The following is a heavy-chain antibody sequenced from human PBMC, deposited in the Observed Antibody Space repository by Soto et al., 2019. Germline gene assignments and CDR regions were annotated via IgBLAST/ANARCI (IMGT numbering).Heavy chain of an antibody. CDR3: ARYFASGSSVY. Sequence: ASVKVSCKASGYTFTGHYIHWVGQAPEQGLEWMGWITPNTGDTNFAQKFRGRVIMTRDTSISTAYMELSRLRSDGTAVYYCARYFASGSSVYWGQGTLVSVSS. D-gene: IGHD3-10*01. V-gene: IGHV1-2*02. CDR2: ITPNTGDT. J-gene: IGHJ4*02. CDR1: GYTFTGHY.